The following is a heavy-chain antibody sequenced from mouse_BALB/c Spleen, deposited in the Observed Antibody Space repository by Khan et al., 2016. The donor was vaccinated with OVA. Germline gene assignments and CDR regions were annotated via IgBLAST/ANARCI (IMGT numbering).Heavy chain of an antibody. CDR1: GFNIKNTY. Sequence: VQLKESGAELVKPGASVKLSCTASGFNIKNTYMHWVNQRPEQGLEWIGRINPANGNTNYDPKFQGKATITADTSSNTAYLQLSSLTSEDTAVYYCAHPSDDPRYFDVWGAGTTVTVAS. V-gene: IGHV14-3*02. J-gene: IGHJ1*01. CDR2: INPANGNT. CDR3: AHPSDDPRYFDV. D-gene: IGHD6-1*01.